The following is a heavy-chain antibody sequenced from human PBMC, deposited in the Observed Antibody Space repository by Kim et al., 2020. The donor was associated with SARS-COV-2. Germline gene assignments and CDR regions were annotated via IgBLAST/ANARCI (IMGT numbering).Heavy chain of an antibody. D-gene: IGHD6-19*01. Sequence: GGSLRLSCAASGFTFSSYSMNWVRQAPGKGLEWVSSISSSSSYIYYADSVKGRFTISRDNAKNSLYLQMNSLRAEDTAVYYCARSLAVAGKVAGYWGQGTLVTVSS. CDR2: ISSSSSYI. J-gene: IGHJ4*02. CDR1: GFTFSSYS. CDR3: ARSLAVAGKVAGY. V-gene: IGHV3-21*01.